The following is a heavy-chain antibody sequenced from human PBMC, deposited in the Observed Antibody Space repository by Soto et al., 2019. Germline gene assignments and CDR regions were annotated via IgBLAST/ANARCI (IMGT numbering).Heavy chain of an antibody. V-gene: IGHV1-18*01. CDR2: ISAHNGNX. CDR3: ARGRYGDY. Sequence: QVHLVQSGAEVKKPGASVKVSCKGSGYAFTTYGITWVRQAPGQGLEWMGWISAHNGNXXYAQKLQGRVTVTRDTXTXXXYXELRSLRXDDTAVYYCARGRYGDYWGQGALVTVSS. D-gene: IGHD1-1*01. J-gene: IGHJ4*02. CDR1: GYAFTTYG.